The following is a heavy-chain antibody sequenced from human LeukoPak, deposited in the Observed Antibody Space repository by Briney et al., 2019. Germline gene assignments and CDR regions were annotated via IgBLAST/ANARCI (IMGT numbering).Heavy chain of an antibody. J-gene: IGHJ4*02. V-gene: IGHV3-13*04. CDR2: ISTTGDT. D-gene: IGHD1-26*01. CDR1: GFAFSAYD. Sequence: PGGSLRLSCAASGFAFSAYDMHWVRQATGKGLEWVSAISTTGDTYYPGSVKGRFTISRENAKSSLYLQMNSLRAEDTAAYYCARGRSGSYFDSWGQGTLVAVSS. CDR3: ARGRSGSYFDS.